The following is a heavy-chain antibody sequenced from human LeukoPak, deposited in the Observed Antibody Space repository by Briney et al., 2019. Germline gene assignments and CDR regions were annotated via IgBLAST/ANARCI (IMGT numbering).Heavy chain of an antibody. CDR2: ISWNSGSI. V-gene: IGHV3-9*01. D-gene: IGHD6-19*01. CDR3: AKDMGWSYGMDV. Sequence: GGSLRLSCAASGFTFDDYAMHWVRQAPGKGLEWVSGISWNSGSIGYADSAKGRFTISRDNAKNSLYLQMNSLRAEDTALYYCAKDMGWSYGMDVWGQGTTVTVSS. J-gene: IGHJ6*02. CDR1: GFTFDDYA.